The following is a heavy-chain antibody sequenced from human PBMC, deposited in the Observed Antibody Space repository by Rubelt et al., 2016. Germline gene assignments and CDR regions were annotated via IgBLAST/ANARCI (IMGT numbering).Heavy chain of an antibody. V-gene: IGHV4-39*01. Sequence: QLQLHESGPGLVKPSETLSLTCTVSGGSISSITYKWAWVRQPPEKGLEWIGEINHSGSANYNPSLKTRVTISVDTSKNQFALKLSSVTAADTAVYYCARGLFPGIAGLCCWGQGTLVTVSS. CDR3: ARGLFPGIAGLCC. CDR1: GGSISSITYK. J-gene: IGHJ4*02. D-gene: IGHD6-13*01. CDR2: INHSGSA.